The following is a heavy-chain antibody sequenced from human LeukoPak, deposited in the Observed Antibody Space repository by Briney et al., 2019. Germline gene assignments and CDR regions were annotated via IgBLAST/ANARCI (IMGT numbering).Heavy chain of an antibody. CDR1: GFTFSSYS. D-gene: IGHD3-16*01. Sequence: PGGSLRLSCAASGFTFSSYSMNWVRQAPGKGLEWVSSINSSSYIYYADSVKGRFTISRDNDKNSLYLQMNSLRAEDTAVYYCARGLGDYYYYYMDVWGKGPRSPSP. V-gene: IGHV3-21*01. J-gene: IGHJ6*03. CDR2: INSSSYI. CDR3: ARGLGDYYYYYMDV.